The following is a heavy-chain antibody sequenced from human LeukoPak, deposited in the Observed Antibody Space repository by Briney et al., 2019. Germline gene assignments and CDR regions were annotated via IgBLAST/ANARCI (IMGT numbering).Heavy chain of an antibody. J-gene: IGHJ5*02. CDR1: TSR. V-gene: IGHV1-18*01. Sequence: ASVKVSCKATSRISWVRQAPGQGLEWMGWIGTYGGDTYYAQKFQGRITVTTDTSTSTVYMELRNLRSDDTAVYYCARGRNNVLRFLEGDWFDPWGQGTLVTVSS. D-gene: IGHD3-3*01. CDR3: ARGRNNVLRFLEGDWFDP. CDR2: IGTYGGDT.